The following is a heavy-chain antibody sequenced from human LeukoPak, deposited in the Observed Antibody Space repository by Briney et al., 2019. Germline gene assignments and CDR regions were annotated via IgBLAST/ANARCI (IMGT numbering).Heavy chain of an antibody. D-gene: IGHD3-10*02. V-gene: IGHV3-74*01. CDR1: GFTFSSYW. Sequence: GGSLRLSCAASGFTFSSYWMHWVRQAPGKWLVWVSRINSDGSSTSYADSVKGRFTISRENAKNSLYLQMNSLRAEDTAVYYCAELGITMIGGVWGKGTTVTISS. J-gene: IGHJ6*04. CDR3: AELGITMIGGV. CDR2: INSDGSST.